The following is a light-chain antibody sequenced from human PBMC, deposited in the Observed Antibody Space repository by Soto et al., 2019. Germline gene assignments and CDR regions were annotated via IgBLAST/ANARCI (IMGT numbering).Light chain of an antibody. CDR3: QHWNDYSWS. V-gene: IGKV1-5*03. CDR2: KTS. CDR1: QSISLW. Sequence: DIHMTQSPSTLSASVGDRVTITCRASQSISLWLAWYQQKPGKAPNLLIYKTSSLETGVPSRFSGSGSGTEFTLTISSLQPDDFATYYCQHWNDYSWSFGQGTKVEVK. J-gene: IGKJ1*01.